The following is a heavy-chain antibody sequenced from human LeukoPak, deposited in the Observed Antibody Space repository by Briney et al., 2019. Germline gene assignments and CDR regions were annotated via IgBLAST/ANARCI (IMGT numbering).Heavy chain of an antibody. CDR1: GYTFTSYY. J-gene: IGHJ4*02. Sequence: ASVKVSCKASGYTFTSYYMHWVRQAPGQGLEWMGIINPSGGSTSYAQKFQGRVTMTRDTSTSTVYMELSGVRSEDTAVYYCARAYSRSWPSDYWGQGTLVTVSS. CDR3: ARAYSRSWPSDY. V-gene: IGHV1-46*01. D-gene: IGHD6-13*01. CDR2: INPSGGST.